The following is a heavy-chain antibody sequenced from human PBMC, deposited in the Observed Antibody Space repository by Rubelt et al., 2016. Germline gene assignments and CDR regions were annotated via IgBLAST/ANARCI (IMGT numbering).Heavy chain of an antibody. D-gene: IGHD6-6*01. CDR2: IYSGGST. CDR1: GFTVSSNY. CDR3: ARAQLGDYYYGMDV. Sequence: VQLVESGGGVVQPGRSLRLSCAASGFTVSSNYMSWVRQAPGKGLEWVSVIYSGGSTYYADSVKGRFTISRDNSKNALYLQMNSRGAEDTAGYYWARAQLGDYYYGMDVWGQGTTVTVSS. J-gene: IGHJ6*02. V-gene: IGHV3-53*01.